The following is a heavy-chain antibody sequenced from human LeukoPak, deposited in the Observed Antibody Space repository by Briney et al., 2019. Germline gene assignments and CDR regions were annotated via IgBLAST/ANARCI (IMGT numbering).Heavy chain of an antibody. CDR1: GYTFISYA. CDR3: ATGPVWLQFDY. Sequence: ASVKVSCKASGYTFISYAMHWVRQAPGQRLEWMGWINAGYGNTKYSQKFQDRVTITRDMSTSTAYMELSSLRSEDTAVYYCATGPVWLQFDYWGQGTLVTVSS. CDR2: INAGYGNT. V-gene: IGHV1-3*01. J-gene: IGHJ4*02. D-gene: IGHD5-24*01.